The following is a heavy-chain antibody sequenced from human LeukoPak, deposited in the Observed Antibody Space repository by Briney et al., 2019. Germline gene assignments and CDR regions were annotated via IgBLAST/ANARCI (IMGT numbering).Heavy chain of an antibody. V-gene: IGHV4-4*02. Sequence: SETLSLTCAVSGGSISSTNWWSWVRQPPGKGLEWIGEIYRSGTTNYKPSLKSRVTISLDKSRNHFSLKLTSVTAADSAVYYCARRSPYSTGWSSYFDYWGQGALVTVSS. CDR2: IYRSGTT. CDR3: ARRSPYSTGWSSYFDY. D-gene: IGHD6-19*01. J-gene: IGHJ4*02. CDR1: GGSISSTNW.